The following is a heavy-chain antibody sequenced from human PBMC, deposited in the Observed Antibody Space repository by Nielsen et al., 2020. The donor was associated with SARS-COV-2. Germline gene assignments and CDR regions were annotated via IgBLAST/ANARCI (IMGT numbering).Heavy chain of an antibody. CDR2: IVPITGIP. CDR3: ARDETEYSNSKGQDS. J-gene: IGHJ5*01. V-gene: IGHV1-69*04. Sequence: SVKVSCKASGGTFSSYGIHWVRQAPGQGLESMGSIVPITGIPNYAQKFQGRVTITADISTSTAYMELRGLRSEDTAVYYCARDETEYSNSKGQDSWGQGTLVTVSS. CDR1: GGTFSSYG. D-gene: IGHD6-6*01.